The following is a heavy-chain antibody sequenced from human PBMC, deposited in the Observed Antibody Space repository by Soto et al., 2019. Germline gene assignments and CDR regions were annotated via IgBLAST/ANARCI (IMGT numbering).Heavy chain of an antibody. D-gene: IGHD3-22*01. V-gene: IGHV4-30-4*01. CDR3: ARRHYYDSSGYADALDI. J-gene: IGHJ3*02. CDR1: GDSISSGDYY. Sequence: QVHLQESGPGLVEPSQTLSLTCTVSGDSISSGDYYWSWIRQSPDKGLEWIGYTYHSGRTYYKPSLKSRVTISADTSKNQFSLKLSSVTAADTAVYYCARRHYYDSSGYADALDIWGQVTSVTVSS. CDR2: TYHSGRT.